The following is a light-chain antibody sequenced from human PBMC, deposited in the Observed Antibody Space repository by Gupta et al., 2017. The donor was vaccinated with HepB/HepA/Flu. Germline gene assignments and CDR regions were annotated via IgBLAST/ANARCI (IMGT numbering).Light chain of an antibody. Sequence: IQMTQPPSSLSASVGDRVTITRRASQSISSYLNWYQQKPGKAPKLLIYGASSWQSGVPSRFSGSGAGTDFTLTISSLQPEDCAPFYCQQCYSSPRYTFGQGTKVEIK. CDR2: GAS. CDR1: QSISSY. J-gene: IGKJ2*01. V-gene: IGKV1-39*01. CDR3: QQCYSSPRYT.